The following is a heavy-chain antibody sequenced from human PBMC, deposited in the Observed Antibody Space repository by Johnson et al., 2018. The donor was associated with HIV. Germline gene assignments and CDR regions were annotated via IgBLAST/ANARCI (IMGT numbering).Heavy chain of an antibody. CDR1: GFIFSDYY. J-gene: IGHJ3*02. CDR2: ISSSGSTI. Sequence: QVHLVESGGGVVQPGGSLRLSCAASGFIFSDYYMTWIRQAPGKGLEWVSYISSSGSTIYYADSVKGRFTITSDKAKNSLYLEMNSLRVEDTAVYYCARGGKSYYGAFDSWGQGTMVTVSS. V-gene: IGHV3-11*04. CDR3: ARGGKSYYGAFDS. D-gene: IGHD3-10*01.